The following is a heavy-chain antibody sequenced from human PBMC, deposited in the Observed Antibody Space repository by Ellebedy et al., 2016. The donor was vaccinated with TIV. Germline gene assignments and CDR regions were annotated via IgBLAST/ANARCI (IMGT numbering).Heavy chain of an antibody. D-gene: IGHD2-15*01. V-gene: IGHV1-69*06. J-gene: IGHJ5*02. CDR3: ARDFGIVVVVAAIRREYNWFDP. CDR1: GFTFSSYA. Sequence: MPGGSLRLSCAASGFTFSSYAISWVRQAPGQGLEWMGGIIPIFGTANYAQKFQGRVTITADKSTSTAYMELSSLRSEDTAVYYCARDFGIVVVVAAIRREYNWFDPWGQGTLVTVSS. CDR2: IIPIFGTA.